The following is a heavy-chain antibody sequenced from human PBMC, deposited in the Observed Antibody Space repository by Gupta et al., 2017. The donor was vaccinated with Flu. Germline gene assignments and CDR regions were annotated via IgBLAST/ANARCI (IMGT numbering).Heavy chain of an antibody. CDR2: IKSDESSA. CDR3: ARDGAGDCSGGSCYSWFDP. J-gene: IGHJ5*02. Sequence: KVLVWVSRIKSDESSASYADSVKGRFTISRDHAKNTLYLQMNSLRAEDTAVYYCARDGAGDCSGGSCYSWFDPWGQGTLVTVSS. D-gene: IGHD2-15*01. V-gene: IGHV3-74*01.